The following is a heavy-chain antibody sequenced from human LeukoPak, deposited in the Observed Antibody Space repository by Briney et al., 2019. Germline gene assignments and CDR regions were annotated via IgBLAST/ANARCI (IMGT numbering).Heavy chain of an antibody. Sequence: PGGSLRLSCAASGFTFSSYGMHWVRQAPGKGLEWVAVISYDGSNKNYADSVKGRFTISRDNSKNTLYLQMNSLRAEDTAVYYCAKVRGKYYDSSGYYDYWGQGTLVTVSS. CDR1: GFTFSSYG. D-gene: IGHD3-22*01. CDR3: AKVRGKYYDSSGYYDY. J-gene: IGHJ4*02. CDR2: ISYDGSNK. V-gene: IGHV3-30*18.